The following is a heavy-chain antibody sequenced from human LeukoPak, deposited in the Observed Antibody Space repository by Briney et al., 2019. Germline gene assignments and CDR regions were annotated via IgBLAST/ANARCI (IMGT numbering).Heavy chain of an antibody. CDR2: ISGGGDST. CDR1: GFTFSSYA. D-gene: IGHD2-2*01. Sequence: GGSLRLSCAASGFTFSSYAMSWVRQAPGKGLEWVSAISGGGDSTFYADSVKGRFTISRDNSKNTLYLQMSSLRAEDTAVYYCAKEEYSTRYYYYGMDVWGQGTTVTVSS. V-gene: IGHV3-23*01. CDR3: AKEEYSTRYYYYGMDV. J-gene: IGHJ6*02.